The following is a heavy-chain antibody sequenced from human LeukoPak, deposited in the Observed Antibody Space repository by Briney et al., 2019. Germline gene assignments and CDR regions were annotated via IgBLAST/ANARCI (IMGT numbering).Heavy chain of an antibody. Sequence: SETLSLTCTVSGGSMSSYYWSWIRQPPGKGLEWIGRIYASGSADYNPSLNSRVAMSVDTTKNQISLKLNSVTAADTAVYYCTSSVGGSPWGQGTLVTVSS. CDR2: IYASGSA. J-gene: IGHJ5*02. CDR3: TSSVGGSP. D-gene: IGHD1-26*01. V-gene: IGHV4-4*07. CDR1: GGSMSSYY.